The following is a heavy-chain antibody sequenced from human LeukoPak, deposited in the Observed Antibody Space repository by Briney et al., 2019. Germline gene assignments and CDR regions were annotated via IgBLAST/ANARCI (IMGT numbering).Heavy chain of an antibody. CDR2: IYTSGST. Sequence: PSQTLSLTCTVSGGSISSGSYYWSWIRQPAGKGLEWIGRIYTSGSTNYNPSLKSRVTISVDTSKNQFSLKLSSVTAADTAVYYCARDSSLGSAWGAFDIWGQGTMVTVSS. D-gene: IGHD3-16*01. CDR1: GGSISSGSYY. V-gene: IGHV4-61*02. J-gene: IGHJ3*02. CDR3: ARDSSLGSAWGAFDI.